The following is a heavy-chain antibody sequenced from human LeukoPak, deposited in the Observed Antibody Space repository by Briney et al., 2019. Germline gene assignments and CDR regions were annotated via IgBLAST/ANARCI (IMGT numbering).Heavy chain of an antibody. V-gene: IGHV4-39*01. D-gene: IGHD3-10*01. Sequence: SETLSLTCTVSGGSISGDNYYWGWIRQPPGKGLEWIGSIYNSGSTSYNPSLKSRVTISVDTSKNQFSLKLRSVTAADTSLYYCARHRGGYGSGGYYGPSFFDYWGQGTLVTVSS. CDR1: GGSISGDNYY. CDR2: IYNSGST. J-gene: IGHJ4*02. CDR3: ARHRGGYGSGGYYGPSFFDY.